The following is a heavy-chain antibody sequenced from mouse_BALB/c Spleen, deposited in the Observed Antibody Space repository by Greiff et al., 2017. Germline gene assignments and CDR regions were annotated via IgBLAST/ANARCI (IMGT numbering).Heavy chain of an antibody. J-gene: IGHJ2*01. D-gene: IGHD4-1*01. CDR1: GYSITSDYA. V-gene: IGHV3-2*02. CDR2: ISYSGST. Sequence: EVKLQESGPGLVKPSQSLSLTCTVTGYSITSDYAWNWIRQFPGNKLEWMGYISYSGSTSYNPSLKSRISITRDTSKNQFFLQLNSVTTEDTATYYCARDNWDAYFDYWGQGTTLTVSS. CDR3: ARDNWDAYFDY.